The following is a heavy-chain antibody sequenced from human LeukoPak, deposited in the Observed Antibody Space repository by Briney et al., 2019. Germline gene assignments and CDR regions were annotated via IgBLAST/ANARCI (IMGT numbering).Heavy chain of an antibody. V-gene: IGHV4-39*01. CDR2: IYYSGST. J-gene: IGHJ4*02. CDR3: ARRALTGDTFYYFGY. D-gene: IGHD7-27*01. CDR1: GGSISSSSYF. Sequence: SETLSLTCTVSGGSISSSSYFWGWIRQPPGKGLEWIGSIYYSGSTYYNPSLKSRVTISVDTSKNQFSLKLSSVTAADTAVYYCARRALTGDTFYYFGYWGQGTLVTVSS.